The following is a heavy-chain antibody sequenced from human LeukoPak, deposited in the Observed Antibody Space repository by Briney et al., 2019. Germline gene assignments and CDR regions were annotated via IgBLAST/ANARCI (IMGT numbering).Heavy chain of an antibody. Sequence: SETLSLTCTVSGGSISSGSYYWSWIRQPAGKGLEWIGRIYTSGNTNYNPSLKSRVTISVDTSKNQFSLKLSSVTAADTAVYYCASLRDVIAARRGAYYFDYWGQGTLVTVSS. V-gene: IGHV4-61*02. CDR2: IYTSGNT. CDR3: ASLRDVIAARRGAYYFDY. J-gene: IGHJ4*02. D-gene: IGHD6-6*01. CDR1: GGSISSGSYY.